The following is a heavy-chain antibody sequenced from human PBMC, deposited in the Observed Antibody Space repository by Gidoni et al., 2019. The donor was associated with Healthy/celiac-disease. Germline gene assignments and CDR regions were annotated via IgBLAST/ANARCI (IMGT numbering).Heavy chain of an antibody. CDR1: GFTFDYYG. D-gene: IGHD3-10*01. V-gene: IGHV3-9*01. CDR2: ISWHSGSI. Sequence: EVQLVASGGGLEQHGRSRRLSCAASGFTFDYYGMHWVRQAPGKGLEWVAGISWHSGSIGYADSVKCRFTISIDNAKNSLYMLMNSLRADDTALYYCAKDITALLNYGSGSYGGDAFDIWGQGTMVTVSS. CDR3: AKDITALLNYGSGSYGGDAFDI. J-gene: IGHJ3*02.